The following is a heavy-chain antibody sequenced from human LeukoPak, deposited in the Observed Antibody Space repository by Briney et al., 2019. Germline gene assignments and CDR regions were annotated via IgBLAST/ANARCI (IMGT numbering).Heavy chain of an antibody. CDR3: ARAVAVAYYFDY. V-gene: IGHV1-18*01. CDR1: GYTFTSYG. D-gene: IGHD6-19*01. CDR2: ISAYNGNT. Sequence: ASVKLSCKASGYTFTSYGISWVRQAPGQGLEWMGWISAYNGNTNYAQKLQGRVTMTTDTSTSTAYMELRSLRSDDTAVYYCARAVAVAYYFDYWGQGTLVTVSS. J-gene: IGHJ4*02.